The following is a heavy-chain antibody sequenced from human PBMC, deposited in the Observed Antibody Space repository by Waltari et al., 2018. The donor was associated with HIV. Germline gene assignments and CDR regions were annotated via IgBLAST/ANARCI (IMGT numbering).Heavy chain of an antibody. V-gene: IGHV4-61*02. CDR1: GGSISSGSYY. CDR3: ACVFWRNGMDV. CDR2: IYTSGST. D-gene: IGHD3-3*01. J-gene: IGHJ6*02. Sequence: QVQLQESGPGLVKPSQTLSLTCTVSGGSISSGSYYWSWIRQPAGKGLEWIGRIYTSGSTNYNPFPKIRSTMSVDTSKTQFSLKLSSVTAADTAVYYCACVFWRNGMDVWCPGTPVTVSS.